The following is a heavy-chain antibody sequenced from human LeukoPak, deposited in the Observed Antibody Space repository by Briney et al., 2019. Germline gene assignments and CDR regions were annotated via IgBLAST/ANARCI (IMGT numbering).Heavy chain of an antibody. J-gene: IGHJ4*02. CDR2: IRSKAYGGTT. Sequence: PGGSLRLSCTASGFTFGDYAMSWVRQAPGKGLEWVGFIRSKAYGGTTEYAASVKGRFTISRDDSKSIAYLQMNSLKTEDTAVYYCTRTHKPPRYNWNYGLIDYWDQGTLVTVSS. CDR3: TRTHKPPRYNWNYGLIDY. V-gene: IGHV3-49*04. D-gene: IGHD1-7*01. CDR1: GFTFGDYA.